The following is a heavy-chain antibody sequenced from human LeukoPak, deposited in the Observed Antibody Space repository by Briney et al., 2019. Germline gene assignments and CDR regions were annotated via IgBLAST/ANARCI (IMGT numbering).Heavy chain of an antibody. CDR2: INPNSGGT. CDR1: GYTFTGYC. CDR3: AREVYDSSGYPDY. Sequence: GASVKVSCKASGYTFTGYCMHWVRQAPGQGLEWMGWINPNSGGTNYAQKFQGRVTMTRDTSISTAYMELSRLRSDDTAVYYCAREVYDSSGYPDYWGQGTLVTVSS. V-gene: IGHV1-2*02. J-gene: IGHJ4*02. D-gene: IGHD3-22*01.